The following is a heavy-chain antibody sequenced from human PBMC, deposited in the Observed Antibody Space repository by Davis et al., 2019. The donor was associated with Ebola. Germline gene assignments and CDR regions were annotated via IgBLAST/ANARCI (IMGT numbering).Heavy chain of an antibody. V-gene: IGHV4-34*01. Sequence: GSLRLSCAASGFTFSCYEMNWVRQPPGKGLEWIGEINHSGSTNYNPSLKSRVTISVDTSKNQFSLKLSSVTAADTAVYYCARGDFDWLRVGMDVWGQGTTVTVSS. CDR3: ARGDFDWLRVGMDV. CDR2: INHSGST. J-gene: IGHJ6*02. D-gene: IGHD3-9*01. CDR1: GFTFSCYE.